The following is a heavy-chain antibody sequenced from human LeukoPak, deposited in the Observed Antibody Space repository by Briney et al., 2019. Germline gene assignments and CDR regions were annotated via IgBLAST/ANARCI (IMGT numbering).Heavy chain of an antibody. Sequence: PGGSLRLSCAASGFTFSSYEMNWVRQAQGNGLEWVSYISSSGSTIYYADSVRGRFTISRDNSKNTVYLQMNSLRAEDTAVYYCARVTGGMDVWGQGTTVTVSS. CDR3: ARVTGGMDV. D-gene: IGHD3-9*01. CDR1: GFTFSSYE. V-gene: IGHV3-48*03. CDR2: ISSSGSTI. J-gene: IGHJ6*02.